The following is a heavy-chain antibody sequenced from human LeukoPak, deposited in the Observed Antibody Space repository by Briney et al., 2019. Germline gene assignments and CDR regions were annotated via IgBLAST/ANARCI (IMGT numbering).Heavy chain of an antibody. Sequence: SGGSLRLSCAASGFTFSSYGMHWVRQAPGKGLEWVAVISYDGSNKYYADSVKGRLTISKDNSKNTLYLQMNSLRAEDTAVYYCAKDGRNYYYFGMDVWGQGTTVTVSS. V-gene: IGHV3-30*18. D-gene: IGHD1-1*01. J-gene: IGHJ6*02. CDR2: ISYDGSNK. CDR1: GFTFSSYG. CDR3: AKDGRNYYYFGMDV.